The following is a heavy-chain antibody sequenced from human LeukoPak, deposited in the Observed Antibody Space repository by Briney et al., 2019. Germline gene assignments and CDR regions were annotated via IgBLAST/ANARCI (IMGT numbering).Heavy chain of an antibody. D-gene: IGHD3-10*01. CDR1: EFSFSSW. CDR2: ISSSSSYI. Sequence: GGSLRLSCAASEFSFSSWMDWVRQAPGKGLEWVSSISSSSSYIYYADSVKGRFTISRDNAKNSLYLQMNSLRAEDTAVYYCARGESGFDYWGQGTLVTVSS. CDR3: ARGESGFDY. J-gene: IGHJ4*02. V-gene: IGHV3-21*01.